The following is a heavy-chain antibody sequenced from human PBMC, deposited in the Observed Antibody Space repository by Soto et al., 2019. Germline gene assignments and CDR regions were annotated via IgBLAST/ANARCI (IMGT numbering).Heavy chain of an antibody. D-gene: IGHD2-2*01. CDR3: ARGFCSSTTCYGMDV. J-gene: IGHJ6*02. CDR2: INAGNGNT. Sequence: VNLSCKAPGYIVTSYTIHLGRQAPVQGLEWMGWINAGNGNTKYSQKFQGRVTITGDTSASAAYMELSSLRSEDTAVYYCARGFCSSTTCYGMDVWGQGTTVTVSS. CDR1: GYIVTSYT. V-gene: IGHV1-3*01.